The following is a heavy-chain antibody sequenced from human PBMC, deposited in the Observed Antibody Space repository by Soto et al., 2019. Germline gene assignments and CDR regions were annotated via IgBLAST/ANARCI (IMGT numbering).Heavy chain of an antibody. V-gene: IGHV4-59*01. CDR1: GGSISSYY. Sequence: SETLSLTCTVSGGSISSYYWSWIRQPPGRGLEWIGYIYYSGSTNYNPSLKSGVTISVDTTKNQFSLKLSSVTAADTAVYYCASTHYYDSSGYYYYYGMDVWGQGTTVTVSS. CDR3: ASTHYYDSSGYYYYYGMDV. D-gene: IGHD3-22*01. CDR2: IYYSGST. J-gene: IGHJ6*02.